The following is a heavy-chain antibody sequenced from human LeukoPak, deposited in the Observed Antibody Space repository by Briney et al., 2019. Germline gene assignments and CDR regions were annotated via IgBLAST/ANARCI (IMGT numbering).Heavy chain of an antibody. Sequence: SETLSLTCTVSGGSISSSSYYWGWIRQPPGKGLEWIGSIYYSGSTYYNPSLKSRVTISVDTSKNQFSLKLSSVTAADTAVYYCASYFLEWFCFDYWGQGTLVTVSS. D-gene: IGHD3-3*01. CDR3: ASYFLEWFCFDY. CDR1: GGSISSSSYY. CDR2: IYYSGST. J-gene: IGHJ4*02. V-gene: IGHV4-39*01.